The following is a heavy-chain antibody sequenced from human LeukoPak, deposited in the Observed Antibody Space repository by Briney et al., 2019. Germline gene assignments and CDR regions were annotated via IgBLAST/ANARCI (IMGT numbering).Heavy chain of an antibody. CDR3: ARGNTAMDP. D-gene: IGHD5-18*01. V-gene: IGHV1-69*13. J-gene: IGHJ5*02. CDR1: GYTFTSYG. CDR2: IIPILGTA. Sequence: ASVKVSCKASGYTFTSYGISWVRQAPGQGFEWMGGIIPILGTANYAQKFQGRVTITADESTSTAYMELSSLRSEDTAVYYCARGNTAMDPWGQGALVTVSS.